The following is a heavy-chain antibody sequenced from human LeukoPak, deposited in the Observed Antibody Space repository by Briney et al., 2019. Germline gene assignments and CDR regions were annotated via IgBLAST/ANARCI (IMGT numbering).Heavy chain of an antibody. D-gene: IGHD2-21*02. CDR1: GYTFTIYG. CDR3: AGEHCGGDCYPAAYYYYGMDV. Sequence: ASVKVSCTASGYTFTIYGISWVRQAPGQGLEWMGWISAYNGNTNYAQKLQGRVTMTTDTSTSTAYMELRSLRSDDTAVYYCAGEHCGGDCYPAAYYYYGMDVWGQGTTVTVSS. V-gene: IGHV1-18*01. CDR2: ISAYNGNT. J-gene: IGHJ6*02.